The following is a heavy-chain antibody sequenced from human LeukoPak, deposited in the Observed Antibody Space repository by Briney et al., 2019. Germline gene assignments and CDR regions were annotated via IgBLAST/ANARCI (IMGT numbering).Heavy chain of an antibody. CDR3: AREIPPGYWYDAFDI. CDR1: GYTFTNYG. V-gene: IGHV1-69*05. J-gene: IGHJ3*02. Sequence: EASVKVSCKASGYTFTNYGISWVRQAPGQGLEWMGGIIPIFGTANYAQKFQGRVTITTDESTSTAYMELSSLRSEDTAVYYCAREIPPGYWYDAFDIWGQGTMVTVSS. D-gene: IGHD2-8*02. CDR2: IIPIFGTA.